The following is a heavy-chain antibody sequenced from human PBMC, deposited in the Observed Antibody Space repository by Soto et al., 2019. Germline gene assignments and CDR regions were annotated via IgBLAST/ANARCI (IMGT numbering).Heavy chain of an antibody. J-gene: IGHJ4*02. V-gene: IGHV4-39*01. D-gene: IGHD3-22*01. CDR1: GGSISSSSYF. CDR3: ARRNSGYGYFDY. CDR2: IYYSGST. Sequence: PSETLSLTCSVSGGSISSSSYFWGWIRQPPGKELEWNANIYYSGSTYYNQSIKSQVTISVDTSKNQFSLKLSFLTAADTAVYYCARRNSGYGYFDYWGQGTQVTVS.